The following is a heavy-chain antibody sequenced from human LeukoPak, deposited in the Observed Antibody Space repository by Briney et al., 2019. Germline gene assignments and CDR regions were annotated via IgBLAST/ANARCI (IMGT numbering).Heavy chain of an antibody. J-gene: IGHJ4*02. CDR1: GYNFASYW. D-gene: IGHD3-22*01. V-gene: IGHV5-51*01. Sequence: GESLKISCKGSGYNFASYWIAWVRQMPGKGLEWMGIIYPGDSDTRYSPSFQGQVIISADKSISTAYLQWSSLKASDTAMYYCARGPYYYDSSAYHYGYWGQGTLVTVSS. CDR2: IYPGDSDT. CDR3: ARGPYYYDSSAYHYGY.